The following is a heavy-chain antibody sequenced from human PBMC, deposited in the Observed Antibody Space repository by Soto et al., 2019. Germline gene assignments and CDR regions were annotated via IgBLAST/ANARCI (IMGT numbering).Heavy chain of an antibody. CDR3: ASHLWTYYDILTGYSPGWFDP. J-gene: IGHJ5*02. Sequence: SETLSLTCTVSGGSISSSSYYWGWIRQPPGKGLEWIGSIYYSGSTYYNPSLKSRVTISVDTSKNQFSLKLSSVTASDTAVYYCASHLWTYYDILTGYSPGWFDPWGQGTLVTVSS. V-gene: IGHV4-39*01. D-gene: IGHD3-9*01. CDR1: GGSISSSSYY. CDR2: IYYSGST.